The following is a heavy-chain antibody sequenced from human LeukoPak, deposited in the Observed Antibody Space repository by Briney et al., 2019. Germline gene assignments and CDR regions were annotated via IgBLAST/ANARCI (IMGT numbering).Heavy chain of an antibody. CDR3: AKGFVSTSSAFDI. V-gene: IGHV3-53*05. CDR2: IYSDGST. Sequence: TGGSLRLSCAASGFTVSNSYMSWVRQAPGKGPEWVSVIYSDGSTFYAGSVKGRFTISRDNSKNTLYLQMNSLRAEDTAVYYCAKGFVSTSSAFDIWGQGTMVTVSS. CDR1: GFTVSNSY. J-gene: IGHJ3*02. D-gene: IGHD2-2*01.